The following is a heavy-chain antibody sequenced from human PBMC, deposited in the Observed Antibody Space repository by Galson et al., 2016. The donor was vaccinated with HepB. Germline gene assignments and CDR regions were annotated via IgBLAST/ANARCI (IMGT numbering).Heavy chain of an antibody. CDR3: AKWSELEWAFDI. D-gene: IGHD3-3*01. CDR2: VHHSGNS. CDR1: GDSIRSYY. J-gene: IGHJ3*02. Sequence: SETLSLTCTVSGDSIRSYYWNWIRQPPGRGLEWIGYVHHSGNSNYNPSLKSRVTMSVDTSKNQFSLKLSSVIAADTAVYYCAKWSELEWAFDIWGLGTLVTVSS. V-gene: IGHV4-59*01.